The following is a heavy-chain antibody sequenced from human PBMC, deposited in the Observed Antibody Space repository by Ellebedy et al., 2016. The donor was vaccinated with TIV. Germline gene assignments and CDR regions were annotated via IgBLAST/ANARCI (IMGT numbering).Heavy chain of an antibody. CDR2: NITNLGIA. Sequence: AASVKVSCKASGGTYSRHVISWVRQAPGQGLEWMGGNITNLGIANYAQKFQGRVTTTADKTTSTAYIELRSLRSEDTAVYYCAFSVRGLSGYYYGMDVWGQGTTVTVSS. CDR1: GGTYSRHV. CDR3: AFSVRGLSGYYYGMDV. V-gene: IGHV1-69*10. D-gene: IGHD3-16*02. J-gene: IGHJ6*02.